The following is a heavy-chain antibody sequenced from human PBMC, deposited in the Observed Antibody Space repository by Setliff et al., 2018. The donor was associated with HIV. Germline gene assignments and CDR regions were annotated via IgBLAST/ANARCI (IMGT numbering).Heavy chain of an antibody. CDR1: GASISRSSYY. CDR3: ARGFGSYYRIESGQYFDY. J-gene: IGHJ4*01. D-gene: IGHD1-26*01. Sequence: SETLSLTCTVSGASISRSSYYWGWIRQPPGKGLEWIGSIYYSGSTYYNPSLKSRVTISVDTSKNQFSLKLTSVTAADTALYYCARGFGSYYRIESGQYFDYWGHGTLVTVSS. CDR2: IYYSGST. V-gene: IGHV4-39*07.